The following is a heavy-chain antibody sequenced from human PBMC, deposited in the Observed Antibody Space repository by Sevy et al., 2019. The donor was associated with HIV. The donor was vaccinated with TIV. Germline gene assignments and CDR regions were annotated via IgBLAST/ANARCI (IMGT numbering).Heavy chain of an antibody. J-gene: IGHJ6*02. CDR2: IYSGGST. V-gene: IGHV3-53*01. D-gene: IGHD3-16*02. CDR1: GFTVSSNY. CDR3: ASLAYRYYYYGMDV. Sequence: GGSLRLSCAASGFTVSSNYMSWVRQAPGKGLEWVSVIYSGGSTYYADSVKGRFTISRDNSKNTLYLQMNSLRAEDTAVYYCASLAYRYYYYGMDVWGQGTTVTVSS.